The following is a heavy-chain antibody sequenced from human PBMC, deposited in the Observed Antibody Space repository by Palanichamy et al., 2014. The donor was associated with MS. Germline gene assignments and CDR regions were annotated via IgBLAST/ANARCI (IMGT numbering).Heavy chain of an antibody. D-gene: IGHD2-8*01. J-gene: IGHJ3*02. Sequence: QAQLVQSGAEVKKPGASVKVSCKASGYTFTDYYIHWVRQAPGQGLEWMGYINANTGGTAYAQKFQGRVTMTRDTSISTAYMDLSSLRSGDMAIYYCAREGRTKSLDIWGQGTLVTVSS. CDR2: INANTGGT. CDR3: AREGRTKSLDI. V-gene: IGHV1-2*02. CDR1: GYTFTDYY.